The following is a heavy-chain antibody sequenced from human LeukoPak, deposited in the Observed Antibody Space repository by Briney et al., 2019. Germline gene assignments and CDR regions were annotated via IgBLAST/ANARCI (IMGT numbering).Heavy chain of an antibody. CDR1: GVSISSSNSY. CDR3: ARLLWFGEDPYNWFDP. Sequence: PSETLSLTCTVSGVSISSSNSYWGWIRQPPGKGLEWIGSIYHSGSTYYNPSLKSRVTISVDTSKNQFSLKLSSVTAADTAVYYCARLLWFGEDPYNWFDPWGQGTLVTVSS. CDR2: IYHSGST. D-gene: IGHD3-10*01. V-gene: IGHV4-39*07. J-gene: IGHJ5*02.